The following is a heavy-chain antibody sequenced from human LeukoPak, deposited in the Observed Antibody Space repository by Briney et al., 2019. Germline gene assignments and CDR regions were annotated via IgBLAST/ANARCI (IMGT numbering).Heavy chain of an antibody. CDR2: IYHTGNT. J-gene: IGHJ4*02. CDR1: GGSISSNYW. Sequence: PSGTLSLTCAVSGGSISSNYWWSWVRPPPGRGLEWIGEIYHTGNTNYNPSLKSRVSISVDKSRSQFSLKLTSVTAADTAVYYCVGFGLGSGWAGWGQGTLVTVSS. CDR3: VGFGLGSGWAG. V-gene: IGHV4-4*02. D-gene: IGHD6-19*01.